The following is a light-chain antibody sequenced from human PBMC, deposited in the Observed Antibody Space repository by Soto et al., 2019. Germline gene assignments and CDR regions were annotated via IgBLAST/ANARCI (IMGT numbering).Light chain of an antibody. Sequence: QSALTQPRSVSGSPGQSVTISCTGTSSDVGAYNYVSWYQQHPGKAPKVMIYDVSKRPSGVPDRFSGSKSDNTAALTISWLQAEYEADYYCCSFAGSNTLIFGGGTKLTVL. J-gene: IGLJ2*01. CDR1: SSDVGAYNY. CDR2: DVS. CDR3: CSFAGSNTLI. V-gene: IGLV2-11*01.